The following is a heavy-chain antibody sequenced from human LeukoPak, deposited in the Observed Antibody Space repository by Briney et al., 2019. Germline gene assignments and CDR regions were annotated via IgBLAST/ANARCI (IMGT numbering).Heavy chain of an antibody. Sequence: PVKVSCKASGGTFSSYAISWVRQAPGQGLEWMGGIISIFGTANYAQKFRGRVTITADESTSTAYMELSSLRSEDTAVYYCARGDSIRFLDCFDPWGQGTLVTVSS. V-gene: IGHV1-69*01. CDR3: ARGDSIRFLDCFDP. CDR1: GGTFSSYA. CDR2: IISIFGTA. D-gene: IGHD3-3*01. J-gene: IGHJ5*02.